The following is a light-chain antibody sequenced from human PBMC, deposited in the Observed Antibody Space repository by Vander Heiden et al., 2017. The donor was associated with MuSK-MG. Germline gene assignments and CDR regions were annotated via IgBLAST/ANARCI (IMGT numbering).Light chain of an antibody. CDR3: RQLLRYPIT. CDR2: VAS. CDR1: QGISSY. J-gene: IGKJ4*01. V-gene: IGKV1-9*01. Sequence: DIQLTQSPSFLSAPVGDRVTITCRASQGISSYLAWYQQKPGQAPKLLIYVASTLHSGVPSRFSGSGSGPEFTLTISNLQPEDFATYYCRQLLRYPITFGGGTKVEIK.